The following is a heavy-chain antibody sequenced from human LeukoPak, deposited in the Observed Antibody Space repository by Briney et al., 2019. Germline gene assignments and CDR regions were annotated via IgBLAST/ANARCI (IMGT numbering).Heavy chain of an antibody. CDR1: GYIFSNND. J-gene: IGHJ4*02. CDR2: MNPNSGNT. Sequence: ASVKVSCKASGYIFSNNDINWVRQATGQGLEWMGWMNPNSGNTGYAQKFQGRVTMTRNTSISTAYMELSSLRSEDTAVYYCARGDWAPEYWGQGTLVTVSS. D-gene: IGHD3-9*01. CDR3: ARGDWAPEY. V-gene: IGHV1-8*02.